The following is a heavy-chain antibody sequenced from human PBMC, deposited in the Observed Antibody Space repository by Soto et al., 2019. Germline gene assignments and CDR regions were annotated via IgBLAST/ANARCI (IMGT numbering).Heavy chain of an antibody. CDR1: GFRFSSYA. CDR2: ISGSGGRT. D-gene: IGHD3-16*01. V-gene: IGHV3-23*01. CDR3: AKGGYYSLFDI. J-gene: IGHJ3*02. Sequence: GGSLRLSCVASGFRFSSYAMSWVRQTPGKGLEWVSGISGSGGRTYYADSVKGRFTISRDNSNNTLSLQMHILRVEDTAVYFFAKGGYYSLFDIWRQGTMLTVSS.